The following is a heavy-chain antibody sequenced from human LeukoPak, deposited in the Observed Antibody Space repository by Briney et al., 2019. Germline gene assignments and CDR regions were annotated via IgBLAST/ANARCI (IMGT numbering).Heavy chain of an antibody. CDR3: ARPTWGYSYGPPRYMDV. D-gene: IGHD5-18*01. CDR2: ISSSGSTI. J-gene: IGHJ6*03. V-gene: IGHV3-11*01. Sequence: GGSLRLSCAASGFTFSDYYMSWVRHAPGKGLEWVSYISSSGSTIYYADSVKGRFTISRDNAKNSLYLQMNSLRAEDTAVYYCARPTWGYSYGPPRYMDVWGKGTTVTVSS. CDR1: GFTFSDYY.